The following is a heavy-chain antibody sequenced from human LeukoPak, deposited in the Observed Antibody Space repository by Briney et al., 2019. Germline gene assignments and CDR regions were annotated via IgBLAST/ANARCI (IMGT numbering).Heavy chain of an antibody. CDR1: GGSFSGYY. V-gene: IGHV4-34*01. CDR3: ASGTAAVVSDY. J-gene: IGHJ4*02. CDR2: INHSGST. Sequence: PSETLSLTCAVYGGSFSGYYWSWIRQPPGKGLEWIGEINHSGSTNYNPSLKSRVTISVDTSKNQFSLKLSSVTAADTAAYYCASGTAAVVSDYWGQGTLVTVSS. D-gene: IGHD6-25*01.